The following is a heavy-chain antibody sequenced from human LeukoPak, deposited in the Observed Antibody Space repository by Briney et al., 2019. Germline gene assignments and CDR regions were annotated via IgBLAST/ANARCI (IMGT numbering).Heavy chain of an antibody. CDR3: AKNRIAVAGMSLLPGYFDL. V-gene: IGHV4-59*12. CDR1: GGSISSYY. J-gene: IGHJ2*01. D-gene: IGHD6-19*01. CDR2: IYYSGST. Sequence: SETLSLTCTVSGGSISSYYWSWIRQPPGKGLEWIGYIYYSGSTYYNPSLKSRVTISVDTSKNQFSLKLSSVTAADTAVYYCAKNRIAVAGMSLLPGYFDLWGRGTLVTVSS.